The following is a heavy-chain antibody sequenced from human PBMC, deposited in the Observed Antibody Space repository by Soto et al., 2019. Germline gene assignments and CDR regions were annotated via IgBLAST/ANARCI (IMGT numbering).Heavy chain of an antibody. CDR3: ARTTAAPNSLRSRYFFDY. Sequence: ETLFIPCSVSFGAVSNKKYYWTCIRQPPGKRLKRIGYVYYIGTTNYNPSLNTRVTISVDLSKNQFSLSLSSVTTADTALYYCARTTAAPNSLRSRYFFDYWGQVTLVPVSS. V-gene: IGHV4-61*01. J-gene: IGHJ4*02. D-gene: IGHD4-17*01. CDR1: FGAVSNKKYY. CDR2: VYYIGTT.